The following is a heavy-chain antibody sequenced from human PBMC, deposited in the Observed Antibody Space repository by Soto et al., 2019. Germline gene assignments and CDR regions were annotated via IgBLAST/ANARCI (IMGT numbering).Heavy chain of an antibody. CDR1: GDSVSSNTAS. Sequence: SQTLSLTCAISGDSVSSNTASWNWIRQSPSRGLEWLERTYFRSKWYNDYAVSVKSRIIINPDTSNNQFSLQLSSVTPEDTAVYFCAKGDNLGPKTGYAFDPWGQGIMVTVSS. CDR2: TYFRSKWYN. CDR3: AKGDNLGPKTGYAFDP. V-gene: IGHV6-1*01. J-gene: IGHJ5*02. D-gene: IGHD5-12*01.